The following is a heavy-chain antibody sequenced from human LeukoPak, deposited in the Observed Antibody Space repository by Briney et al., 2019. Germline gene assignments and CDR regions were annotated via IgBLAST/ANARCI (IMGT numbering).Heavy chain of an antibody. CDR1: GGSFSGYY. V-gene: IGHV4-34*01. CDR2: IYYSGST. Sequence: SETLSLTCAVYGGSFSGYYWSWIRQPPGKGLEWIGSIYYSGSTYYNPSLKSRVTISVDTSKNQFSLKLSSVTAADTAVYYCARQPFNDFWSGYYPFDYWGQGTLVTVST. D-gene: IGHD3-3*01. J-gene: IGHJ4*02. CDR3: ARQPFNDFWSGYYPFDY.